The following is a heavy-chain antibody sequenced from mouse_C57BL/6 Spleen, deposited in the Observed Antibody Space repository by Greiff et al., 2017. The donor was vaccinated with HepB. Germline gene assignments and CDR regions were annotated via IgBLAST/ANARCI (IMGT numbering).Heavy chain of an antibody. Sequence: EVQLVESGPGLVKPSQSLSLTCSVTGYSITSGYYWNWIRQFPGNKLEWMGYISYDGSNNYNPSLKNRISITRDTSKNQFFLKLNSVTTEDTATYYCARVYYYGSYWGQGTTLTVSS. CDR3: ARVYYYGSY. CDR1: GYSITSGYY. D-gene: IGHD1-1*01. CDR2: ISYDGSN. J-gene: IGHJ2*01. V-gene: IGHV3-6*01.